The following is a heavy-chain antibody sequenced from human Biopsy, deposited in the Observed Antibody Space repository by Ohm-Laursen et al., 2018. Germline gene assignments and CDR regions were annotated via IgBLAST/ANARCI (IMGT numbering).Heavy chain of an antibody. V-gene: IGHV4-59*12. J-gene: IGHJ4*02. CDR3: AREKYDGSDHYSSPFDS. D-gene: IGHD3-22*01. CDR2: SHYSGST. Sequence: SDTLSLTCTVSGGSIGSDYWAWIRQSPGKGLEWIAYSHYSGSTKYNPSLRHRFPITVDTSKNQFSLKATSVTAADTAVYYCAREKYDGSDHYSSPFDSWGQGALVTVSS. CDR1: GGSIGSDY.